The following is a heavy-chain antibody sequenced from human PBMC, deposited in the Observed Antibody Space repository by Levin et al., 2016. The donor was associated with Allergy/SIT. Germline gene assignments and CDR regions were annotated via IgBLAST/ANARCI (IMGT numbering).Heavy chain of an antibody. Sequence: SETLSLTCAVSGYSISSGYYWGWIRQPPGKGLEWIGSIYHSGSTYYNPSLKSRVTISVDTSKNQFSLKLSSVTAADTAVYYCARVWWELPSRNYFDYWGQGTLVTVSS. CDR1: GYSISSGYY. CDR3: ARVWWELPSRNYFDY. D-gene: IGHD1-26*01. J-gene: IGHJ4*02. V-gene: IGHV4-38-2*01. CDR2: IYHSGST.